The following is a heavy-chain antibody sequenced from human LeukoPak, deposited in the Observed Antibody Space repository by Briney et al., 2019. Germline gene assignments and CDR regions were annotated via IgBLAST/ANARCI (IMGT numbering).Heavy chain of an antibody. V-gene: IGHV4-39*01. Sequence: SETLSLTCTVSGGSISSSSYYWGWIRQPPGKGLEWIGSIYYSGSTYYNPSLKSRVTISVDTSKNQFSLKLSSVTAADTAVYYCARVNGGLLWFGESSPYYFDYWGQGTLVTVSS. CDR3: ARVNGGLLWFGESSPYYFDY. D-gene: IGHD3-10*01. CDR2: IYYSGST. J-gene: IGHJ4*02. CDR1: GGSISSSSYY.